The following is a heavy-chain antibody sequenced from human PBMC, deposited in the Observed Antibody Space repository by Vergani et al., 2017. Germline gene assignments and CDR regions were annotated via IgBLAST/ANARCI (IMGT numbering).Heavy chain of an antibody. CDR2: IKQDGSEK. V-gene: IGHV3-7*01. CDR3: ARDSRLGMVVAATVFDY. J-gene: IGHJ4*02. Sequence: EVQLVESGGGLVQPGGSLRLSCAASGFTFSTYRMSWVRQAPGKGLEWVANIKQDGSEKSYVDSVKGRFTISRDNAKNSLYLQMNSLRAEDTAVYYCARDSRLGMVVAATVFDYWGQGTLVTVSS. D-gene: IGHD2-15*01. CDR1: GFTFSTYR.